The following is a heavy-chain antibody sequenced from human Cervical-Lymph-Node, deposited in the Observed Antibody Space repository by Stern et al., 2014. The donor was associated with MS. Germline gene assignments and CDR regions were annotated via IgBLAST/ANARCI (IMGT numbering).Heavy chain of an antibody. CDR1: GFTFSYST. V-gene: IGHV3-30*04. CDR3: ARHRTVTTYYYYYGMDV. CDR2: VSYDGSDE. J-gene: IGHJ6*02. D-gene: IGHD4-11*01. Sequence: VQLVESGGGVVQPGRSLRLSCAASGFTFSYSTMHWVRQAPGKGLEWVATVSYDGSDEYYPDSVKGRFTISRDNSKNTLYLQVNSLRAEDTGVYFCARHRTVTTYYYYYGMDVWGQGTTVTVSS.